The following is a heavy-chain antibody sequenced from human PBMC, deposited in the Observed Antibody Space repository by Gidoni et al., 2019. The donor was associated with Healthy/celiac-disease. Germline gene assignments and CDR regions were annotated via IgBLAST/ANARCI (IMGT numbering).Heavy chain of an antibody. Sequence: QVQLQQSGPGLVKPSQTLALTCAISGDSVSRNRAAWNWSRQSPSRGLEWLGRTYYRSKWYNDYAVSVKSRITINPDTSKNQFSLQLNSVTPEDTAVYYCARDAPGYYDILTGYYNYYYYGMDVWGQGTTVTVSS. D-gene: IGHD3-9*01. CDR2: TYYRSKWYN. CDR3: ARDAPGYYDILTGYYNYYYYGMDV. V-gene: IGHV6-1*01. J-gene: IGHJ6*02. CDR1: GDSVSRNRAA.